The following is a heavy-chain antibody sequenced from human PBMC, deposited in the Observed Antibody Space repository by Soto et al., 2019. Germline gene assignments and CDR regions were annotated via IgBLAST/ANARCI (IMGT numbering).Heavy chain of an antibody. V-gene: IGHV4-59*01. CDR2: IYYTGST. CDR1: GSSISPYY. J-gene: IGHJ4*02. D-gene: IGHD4-17*01. Sequence: SETLSLTCTVSGSSISPYYWSWLRQPPGKGLEWIGYIYYTGSTKYNPSLKSRVTISLGTSRNQLSLKLRSVTAADTAVYYCTRVGGYYGDYPNFDYWGPGTLVTVS. CDR3: TRVGGYYGDYPNFDY.